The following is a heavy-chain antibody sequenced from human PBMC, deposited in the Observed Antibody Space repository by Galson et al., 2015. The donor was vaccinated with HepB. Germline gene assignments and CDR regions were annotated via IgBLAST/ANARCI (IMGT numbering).Heavy chain of an antibody. J-gene: IGHJ5*02. D-gene: IGHD2-2*01. CDR3: ARGSDIVVVPAASRWFDP. V-gene: IGHV1-2*06. Sequence: SVKVSCKASGYTFTGYYMHWVRQAPGQGLEWMGRINPNSGGTNYAQKFQGRVTMTRDTSISTAYMELSRLRSGDTAVYYCARGSDIVVVPAASRWFDPWGQGTLVTVSS. CDR2: INPNSGGT. CDR1: GYTFTGYY.